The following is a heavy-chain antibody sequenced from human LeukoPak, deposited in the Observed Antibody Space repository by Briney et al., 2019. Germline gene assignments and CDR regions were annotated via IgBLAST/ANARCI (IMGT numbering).Heavy chain of an antibody. V-gene: IGHV3-48*04. CDR2: IKGIGPTT. Sequence: TGGSLRLSCAASGFTFSNYNMNWVRQAPGKGLEWVSTIKGIGPTTYYADSLKGRFTISRDNAKNSLFLQMSSLRADDTAIYYCARAGELRYMDVWGKGTAVTVSS. CDR1: GFTFSNYN. J-gene: IGHJ6*03. CDR3: ARAGELRYMDV. D-gene: IGHD3-16*01.